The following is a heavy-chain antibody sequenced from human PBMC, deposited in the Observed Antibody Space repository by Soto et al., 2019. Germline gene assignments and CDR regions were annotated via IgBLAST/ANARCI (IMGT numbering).Heavy chain of an antibody. CDR2: IKQDGSEK. Sequence: EVQLVESGGGLVQPGGSLRLSCAASGFTFSSYWMSWVRKAPGKGLEWVANIKQDGSEKYYVDSVKGRFTISRDNAKNSLYLQMNSLRAEDTAVYYCARDLLDTTKDCDLWGRGTLVTVSS. V-gene: IGHV3-7*01. J-gene: IGHJ2*01. D-gene: IGHD5-18*01. CDR3: ARDLLDTTKDCDL. CDR1: GFTFSSYW.